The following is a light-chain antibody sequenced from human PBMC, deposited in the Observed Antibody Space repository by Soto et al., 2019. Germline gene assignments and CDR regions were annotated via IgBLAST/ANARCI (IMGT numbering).Light chain of an antibody. CDR3: GTWDSSLSAGVV. J-gene: IGLJ2*01. CDR1: TSNIENNY. V-gene: IGLV1-51*01. CDR2: DNN. Sequence: QSVLTQPPSVSAAPGQTVTISCSGSTSNIENNYVSWYQQLPGTAPKLLIYDNNKRPSGIPDRFSGFKSGTSATLGITGLQTGDEAIYYCGTWDSSLSAGVVFGGGTQLTVL.